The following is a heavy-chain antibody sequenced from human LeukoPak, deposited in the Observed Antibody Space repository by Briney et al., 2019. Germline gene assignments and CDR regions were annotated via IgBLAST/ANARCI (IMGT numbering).Heavy chain of an antibody. Sequence: PSETLSLTCTVSGGSISSIYSYRGWSRQPRGKGLEWIGSMYYSGRTYYNPSLKSRVTISVDTSKTQFSLKLTSVTAADTAVYYCARVVPYYYYYMDVWGKGTTVTVSS. CDR2: MYYSGRT. V-gene: IGHV4-39*01. J-gene: IGHJ6*03. CDR3: ARVVPYYYYYMDV. CDR1: GGSISSIYSY.